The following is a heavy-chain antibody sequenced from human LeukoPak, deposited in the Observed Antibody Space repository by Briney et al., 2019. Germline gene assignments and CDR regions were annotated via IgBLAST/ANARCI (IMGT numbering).Heavy chain of an antibody. CDR3: ARGLQETLAWLKALSAFDI. CDR1: GYTFTRYG. D-gene: IGHD5-24*01. Sequence: ASVTVSYKASGYTFTRYGISWLRQAPGRGLEWMGRISAYDGNTNDVQKLQGRVTMSTDTSTSTGYMELRSLRSDDPAVYYCARGLQETLAWLKALSAFDIWGQGTMVTVSS. J-gene: IGHJ3*02. CDR2: ISAYDGNT. V-gene: IGHV1-18*01.